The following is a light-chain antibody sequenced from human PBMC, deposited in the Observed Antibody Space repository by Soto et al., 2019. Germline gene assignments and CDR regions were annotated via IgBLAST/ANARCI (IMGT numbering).Light chain of an antibody. CDR1: SSDVGAYNY. CDR2: EVT. J-gene: IGLJ3*02. Sequence: QSVLTQPPSASGSPGQSVTISCTGTSSDVGAYNYVSWYQQHAGKAPKLVIYEVTKRPSGVPDRCSGSKSANTASLTVSGLQAEDEADYYCSSFASSNTGVFGGGTKLTVL. V-gene: IGLV2-8*01. CDR3: SSFASSNTGV.